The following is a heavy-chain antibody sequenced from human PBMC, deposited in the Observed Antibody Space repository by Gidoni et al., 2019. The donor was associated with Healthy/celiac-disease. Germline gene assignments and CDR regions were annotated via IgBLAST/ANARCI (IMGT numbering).Heavy chain of an antibody. Sequence: EVELVGWGGGLVQPGRSVRHSWAASSLTFDDYARPGVRKAPGKGLEWVSGISWNIGSIGYADYVKGRFTISRDNAKNSLYLQMNSLRAEDTALYYCAKDRGEFSSAFDYWGQGTLVTVSS. V-gene: IGHV3-9*01. CDR2: ISWNIGSI. CDR3: AKDRGEFSSAFDY. D-gene: IGHD3-16*01. J-gene: IGHJ4*02. CDR1: SLTFDDYA.